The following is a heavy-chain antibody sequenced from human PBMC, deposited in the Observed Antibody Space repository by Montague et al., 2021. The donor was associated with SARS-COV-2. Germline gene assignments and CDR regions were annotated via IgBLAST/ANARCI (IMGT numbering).Heavy chain of an antibody. D-gene: IGHD1-14*01. Sequence: SETLSLTCTVSGDSIRNSEYSWGWVRQPPGNGLEWIGNIYDGGSTFYNPSLKSRVTIFVDTSKNQFSLKLSSVTAADTAVYYCATRTRYPQNDFGFWGQGTLVTVSP. CDR2: IYDGGST. CDR1: GDSIRNSEYS. J-gene: IGHJ4*02. V-gene: IGHV4-39*01. CDR3: ATRTRYPQNDFGF.